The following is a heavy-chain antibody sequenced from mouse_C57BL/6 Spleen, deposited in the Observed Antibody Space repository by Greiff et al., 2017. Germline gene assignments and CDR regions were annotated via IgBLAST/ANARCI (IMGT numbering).Heavy chain of an antibody. V-gene: IGHV1-53*01. Sequence: QVQLQQSGTELVKPGASVKLSCKASGYTFTSYWMHWVKQRPGQGLEWIGNINPSNGGTNYNEKFKSKATLTVDKSSSTAYMQLSSLTSEDSAVYYCARSAYDYDDYFDYWGQGTTLTVSS. CDR2: INPSNGGT. D-gene: IGHD2-4*01. CDR1: GYTFTSYW. CDR3: ARSAYDYDDYFDY. J-gene: IGHJ2*01.